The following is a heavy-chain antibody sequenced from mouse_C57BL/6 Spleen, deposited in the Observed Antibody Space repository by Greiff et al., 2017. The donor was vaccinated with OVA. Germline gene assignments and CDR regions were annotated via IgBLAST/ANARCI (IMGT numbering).Heavy chain of an antibody. D-gene: IGHD1-1*01. CDR1: GYTFTSYW. J-gene: IGHJ1*03. CDR2: IDPNSGGT. CDR3: ARDYGSSYRYWYFDV. Sequence: VKQSCKASGYTFTSYWMRWVKQRPGRGLEWIGRIDPNSGGTKYNEKFKSKATLTVDKPSSTAYMQLSSLTSEDSAVYYCARDYGSSYRYWYFDVWGTGTTVTVSS. V-gene: IGHV1-72*01.